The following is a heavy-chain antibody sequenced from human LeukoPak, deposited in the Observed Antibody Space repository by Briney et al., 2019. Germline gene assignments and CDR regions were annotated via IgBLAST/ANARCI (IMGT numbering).Heavy chain of an antibody. J-gene: IGHJ4*02. Sequence: GESLKISCKGSGYKFTNYWIGWVRQMPGKGLEWMGIIYPGDSDTRYSPSFQGQVTISADKSISTAYLQWSSLKASDTAMYYCARRGYYYDSSGYYRYYFDYWGQGTLVTVSS. CDR3: ARRGYYYDSSGYYRYYFDY. V-gene: IGHV5-51*01. CDR2: IYPGDSDT. D-gene: IGHD3-22*01. CDR1: GYKFTNYW.